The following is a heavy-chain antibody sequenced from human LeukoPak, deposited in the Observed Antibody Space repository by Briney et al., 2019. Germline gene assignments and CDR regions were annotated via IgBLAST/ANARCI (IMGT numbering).Heavy chain of an antibody. CDR3: ARDLSGLYYYDSSGPRDLYYYMDV. Sequence: GGSLRLSCAASGFTFSSYEMNWVRQAPGKGLEWVSYISSSGSTIYYADSVKGRFTISRDNAKNSLYLQMNSLRAEDTAVYYCARDLSGLYYYDSSGPRDLYYYMDVWGKGTTVTVSS. D-gene: IGHD3-22*01. CDR1: GFTFSSYE. CDR2: ISSSGSTI. J-gene: IGHJ6*03. V-gene: IGHV3-48*03.